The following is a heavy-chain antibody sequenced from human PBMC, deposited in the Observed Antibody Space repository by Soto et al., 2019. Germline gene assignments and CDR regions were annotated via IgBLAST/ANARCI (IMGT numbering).Heavy chain of an antibody. CDR2: IYYSGST. D-gene: IGHD2-15*01. CDR3: ARALLYCSGGSCYSDFYYYYYYGMDV. CDR1: GGSISSGGYY. V-gene: IGHV4-31*03. Sequence: SETLSLTCTVSGGSISSGGYYWSWIRQHPGKGLEWIGYIYYSGSTYYNPSLKSRVTISVDTSKNQFSLKLSSVTAADTAVYYCARALLYCSGGSCYSDFYYYYYYGMDVWGQGTTVT. J-gene: IGHJ6*02.